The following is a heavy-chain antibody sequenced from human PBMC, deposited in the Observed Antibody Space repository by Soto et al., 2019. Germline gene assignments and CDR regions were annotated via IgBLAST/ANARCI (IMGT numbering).Heavy chain of an antibody. CDR1: GYTFTGYY. J-gene: IGHJ5*02. V-gene: IGHV1-2*02. Sequence: ASVKVSCKASGYTFTGYYMHWVRQAPGQGLEWMGWINPNSGGTNYAQKFQGRVTMTRDTSISTAYMELSRLRSDDTAVYYCARGYCSRTSCYIRGYWFDPWGQGTLVTVYS. D-gene: IGHD2-2*02. CDR3: ARGYCSRTSCYIRGYWFDP. CDR2: INPNSGGT.